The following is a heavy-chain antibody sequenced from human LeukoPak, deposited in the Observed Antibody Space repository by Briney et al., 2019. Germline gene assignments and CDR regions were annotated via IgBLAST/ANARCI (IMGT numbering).Heavy chain of an antibody. J-gene: IGHJ4*02. CDR3: ARVGIVVKARDY. CDR1: GVTVSRNY. D-gene: IGHD2-2*01. Sequence: PGGALRLSCADSGVTVSRNYMSWVREALGEGLGWVSVIYSGGSTYYADSVKGRFTISRDNSKNTLYLQMNSLRGEDTDVYYCARVGIVVKARDYWGQGTLVTVSS. CDR2: IYSGGST. V-gene: IGHV3-53*05.